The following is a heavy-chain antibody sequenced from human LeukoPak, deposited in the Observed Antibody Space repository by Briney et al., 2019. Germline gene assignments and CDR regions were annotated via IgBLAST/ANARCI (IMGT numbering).Heavy chain of an antibody. D-gene: IGHD3-22*01. CDR2: ISGSGGST. CDR3: ATSRTMHYYDSSGYYYYFDY. V-gene: IGHV3-23*01. Sequence: GGSLRLSCAASGFTFSSYAMSWVRQAPGKGLEWVSAISGSGGSTYYAGSVKGRFTISRDNSKNTLYLQMNSLRAEDTAVYYCATSRTMHYYDSSGYYYYFDYWGQGTLVTVSS. CDR1: GFTFSSYA. J-gene: IGHJ4*02.